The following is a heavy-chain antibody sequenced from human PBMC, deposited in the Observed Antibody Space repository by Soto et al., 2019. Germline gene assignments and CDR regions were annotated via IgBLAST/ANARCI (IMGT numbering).Heavy chain of an antibody. CDR2: ISSSSSYI. J-gene: IGHJ5*02. CDR1: GFTFSSYS. D-gene: IGHD3-9*01. CDR3: ARDAIRYFDWLRENWFDP. Sequence: GGSLRLSCAASGFTFSSYSMNWVRQAPGKGLEWVSSISSSSSYIYYADSVKGRFTISRDNAKNSLYLQMNSLRAEDTAVYYCARDAIRYFDWLRENWFDPWGQGTLVTVSS. V-gene: IGHV3-21*01.